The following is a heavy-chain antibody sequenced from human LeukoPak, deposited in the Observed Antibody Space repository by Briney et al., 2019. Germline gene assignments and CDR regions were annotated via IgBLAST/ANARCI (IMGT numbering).Heavy chain of an antibody. J-gene: IGHJ4*02. CDR3: ARAGQSDY. Sequence: GGSLRLSCAASGFTFSDYYMNWIRQAPGKGLEWVSSISGGSRTINYADSVKGRFTTSRDNAKNSPYLQVNSLRAEDTAVYYCARAGQSDYWGQGTLVTVSS. CDR1: GFTFSDYY. CDR2: ISGGSRTI. V-gene: IGHV3-11*01.